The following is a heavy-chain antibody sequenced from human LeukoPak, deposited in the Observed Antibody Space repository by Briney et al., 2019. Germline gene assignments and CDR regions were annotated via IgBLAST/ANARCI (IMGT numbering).Heavy chain of an antibody. J-gene: IGHJ4*02. D-gene: IGHD3-22*01. CDR1: GYSISSGYY. Sequence: SETLSLTCTVSGYSISSGYYWGWIRQPPGQGLEWIGSIYHSGSTYYNPSLKSRVTISVDTSKNQFSLKLSSVTAADTAVYYCARDLYYGSSGYPPRWGQGTLVTVSS. CDR2: IYHSGST. V-gene: IGHV4-38-2*02. CDR3: ARDLYYGSSGYPPR.